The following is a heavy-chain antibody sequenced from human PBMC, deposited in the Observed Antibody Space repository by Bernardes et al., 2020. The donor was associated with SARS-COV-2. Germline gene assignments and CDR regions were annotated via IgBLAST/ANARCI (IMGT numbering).Heavy chain of an antibody. Sequence: AGSLRLSCTTSRFTACGYWMSWVRQAPGKGLEWVSNIKHDGSATYYVDSAKGRFTISRDNAKNSLYLQMNSLRAEDTAVYYCAREVGHGMDVWGQGTTVTVSS. J-gene: IGHJ6*02. CDR1: RFTACGYW. CDR2: IKHDGSAT. V-gene: IGHV3-7*01. CDR3: AREVGHGMDV. D-gene: IGHD1-26*01.